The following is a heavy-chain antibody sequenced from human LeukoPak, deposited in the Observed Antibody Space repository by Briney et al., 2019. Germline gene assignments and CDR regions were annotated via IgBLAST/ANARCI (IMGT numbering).Heavy chain of an antibody. CDR1: GFTFSSYG. J-gene: IGHJ4*02. CDR2: ISGSGGST. Sequence: GGSLRLSCAASGFTFSSYGMSWVRQAPGKGLEWVSAISGSGGSTYYADSVKGRFTISRDNSKNSLYLQMNSLRAEDTALYYCARNFQDGRYYFDYWGQGTLVTVSS. V-gene: IGHV3-23*01. CDR3: ARNFQDGRYYFDY. D-gene: IGHD2/OR15-2a*01.